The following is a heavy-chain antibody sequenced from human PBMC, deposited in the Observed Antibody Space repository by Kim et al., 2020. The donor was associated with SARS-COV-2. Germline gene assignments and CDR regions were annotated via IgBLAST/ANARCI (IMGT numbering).Heavy chain of an antibody. CDR3: ARVRLFDYIWGSYVDY. V-gene: IGHV3-11*01. D-gene: IGHD3-16*01. J-gene: IGHJ4*02. Sequence: SVKGRFTISRDNAKNSLYLPMNSLRAEDTAVYYCARVRLFDYIWGSYVDYWGQGTLVTVSS.